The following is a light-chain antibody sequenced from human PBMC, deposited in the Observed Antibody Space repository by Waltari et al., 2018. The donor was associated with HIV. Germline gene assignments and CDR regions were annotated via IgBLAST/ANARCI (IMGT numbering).Light chain of an antibody. CDR2: SVS. Sequence: EIVMTQSPVALSASLGERVTLSRRASQSVGTSFAWYQQRPGQAPGVLLFSVSTRAAGVPARFSGSGSGTDFTLTISSLPPEDYAVYFCQQYEKWPPLTFGGGTKV. V-gene: IGKV3-15*01. CDR1: QSVGTS. J-gene: IGKJ4*01. CDR3: QQYEKWPPLT.